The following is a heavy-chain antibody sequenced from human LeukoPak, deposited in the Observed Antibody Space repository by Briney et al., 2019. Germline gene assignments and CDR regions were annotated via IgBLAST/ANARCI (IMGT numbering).Heavy chain of an antibody. D-gene: IGHD3-10*01. V-gene: IGHV3-9*01. CDR2: ISWNSGSI. CDR1: GFTFDDYA. Sequence: PGGALRLSCAASGFTFDDYAMHWVRQAPGKGLGWVSGISWNSGSIGYADSVKGRFTISRDNAKNSLYLQMNSLRAEDTAVYYCARDGIYYYGSGNRLDYWGQGTLVTVSS. J-gene: IGHJ4*02. CDR3: ARDGIYYYGSGNRLDY.